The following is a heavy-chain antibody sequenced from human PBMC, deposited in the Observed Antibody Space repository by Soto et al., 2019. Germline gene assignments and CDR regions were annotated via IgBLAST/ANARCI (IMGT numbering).Heavy chain of an antibody. CDR1: GGTFSSYA. CDR3: ARPSYDFWSGYPHNWFDP. CDR2: IIPIFGTA. V-gene: IGHV1-69*13. D-gene: IGHD3-3*01. Sequence: WASVKVSCKASGGTFSSYAISWVRQAPGQGLEWMGGIIPIFGTANYAQKFQGRVTITADESTSTAYMELSSLRSEDTAVYYCARPSYDFWSGYPHNWFDPWGQGTLVTVSS. J-gene: IGHJ5*02.